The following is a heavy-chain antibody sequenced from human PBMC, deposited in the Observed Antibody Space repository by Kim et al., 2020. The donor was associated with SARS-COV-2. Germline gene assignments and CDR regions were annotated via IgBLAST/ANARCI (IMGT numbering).Heavy chain of an antibody. V-gene: IGHV4-34*01. Sequence: SETLSLTCAVYGGSFSGYYWSWIRQPPGKGLEWIGEINHSGSTNYNPSLKSRVTISVDTSKNQFSLKLSSVTAADTAVYYCARGRHMRAHSGYDFRLYYFDYWGQGTLVTVSS. CDR2: INHSGST. CDR1: GGSFSGYY. CDR3: ARGRHMRAHSGYDFRLYYFDY. J-gene: IGHJ4*02. D-gene: IGHD5-12*01.